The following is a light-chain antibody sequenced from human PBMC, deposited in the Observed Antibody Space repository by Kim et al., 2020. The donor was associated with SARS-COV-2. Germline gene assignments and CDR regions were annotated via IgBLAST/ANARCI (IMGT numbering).Light chain of an antibody. Sequence: PGQSITISCTGTSSEVGSYNLVSWYQQYPGKAPKLMIYEVNKRPSGVSNRFSGSKSGNTASLTISGLQAEDEADYYCCSYAGSRWVFGGGTQLTVL. J-gene: IGLJ3*02. CDR3: CSYAGSRWV. V-gene: IGLV2-23*02. CDR1: SSEVGSYNL. CDR2: EVN.